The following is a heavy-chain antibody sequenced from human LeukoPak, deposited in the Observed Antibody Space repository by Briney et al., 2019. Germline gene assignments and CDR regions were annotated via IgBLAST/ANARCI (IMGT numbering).Heavy chain of an antibody. CDR3: VRGTDCSATTCYSLSAFDY. V-gene: IGHV3-21*04. J-gene: IGHJ4*02. D-gene: IGHD2-15*01. CDR1: GFIFSDFG. CDR2: ISSRGTST. Sequence: GESLRLSCVASGFIFSDFGMNWVRQVPGKGLEWVAFISSRGTSTFYAESVKGRFTISRDTGKKSLDLQMTSLRVEDTAAYYCVRGTDCSATTCYSLSAFDYWGQGTLVTVSS.